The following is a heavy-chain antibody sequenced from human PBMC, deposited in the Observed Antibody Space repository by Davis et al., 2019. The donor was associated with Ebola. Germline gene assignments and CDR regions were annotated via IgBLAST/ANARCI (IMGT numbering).Heavy chain of an antibody. CDR1: GGSISSSSYY. J-gene: IGHJ4*02. V-gene: IGHV4-39*01. D-gene: IGHD6-13*01. CDR2: IYYSGST. Sequence: MPSETLSLTCTVPGGSISSSSYYWGWIRQPPGKGLEWFGSIYYSGSTYYNPSLKSRVTISVDTSKNQFSLKLSSVTAADTAVYYCARLAAAVTYWGQGTLVTVSS. CDR3: ARLAAAVTY.